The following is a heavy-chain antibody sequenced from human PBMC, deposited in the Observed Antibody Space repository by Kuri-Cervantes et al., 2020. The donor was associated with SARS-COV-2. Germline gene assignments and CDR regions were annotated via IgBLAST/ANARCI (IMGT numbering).Heavy chain of an antibody. J-gene: IGHJ4*02. V-gene: IGHV3-48*03. D-gene: IGHD1-26*01. CDR2: ISSSGSTI. Sequence: GGSLRLSCAASGFTFSSYEMNWVRQAPGKGLEWVSYISSSGSTIYYADSVKGRFTISRDNAKNSLYLQMNSLRAEDTAVYYCARDLSQGLLRNWGQGTLVPSPQ. CDR1: GFTFSSYE. CDR3: ARDLSQGLLRN.